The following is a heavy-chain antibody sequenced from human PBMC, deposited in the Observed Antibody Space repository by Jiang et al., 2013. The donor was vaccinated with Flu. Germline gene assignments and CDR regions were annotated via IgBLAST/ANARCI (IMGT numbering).Heavy chain of an antibody. CDR1: GYSFTSYW. CDR3: ASMDGDYPRLVDY. Sequence: GAEVKKPGESLRISCKGSGYSFTSYWISWVRQMPGKGLEWMGRIDPSDSYTNYSPSFQGHVTISADKPISTAYLQWSSLKASDTAMYYCASMDGDYPRLVDYWGQGTLVTVSS. D-gene: IGHD4-17*01. V-gene: IGHV5-10-1*01. J-gene: IGHJ4*02. CDR2: IDPSDSYT.